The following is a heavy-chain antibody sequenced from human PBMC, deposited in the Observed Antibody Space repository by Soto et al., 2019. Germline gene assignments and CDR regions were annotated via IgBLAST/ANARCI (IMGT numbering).Heavy chain of an antibody. CDR3: AEGALEFGELSSSFGY. D-gene: IGHD3-10*01. CDR2: ISGSGGST. V-gene: IGHV3-23*01. CDR1: GFTFSSYA. J-gene: IGHJ4*02. Sequence: GGSLRLSCAASGFTFSSYAMSWVRQAPGKGLEWVSAISGSGGSTYYADSVKGRFTISRDNSKNTLYLQMNSLRAEDTAVYYCAEGALEFGELSSSFGYWGQGTLVTVSS.